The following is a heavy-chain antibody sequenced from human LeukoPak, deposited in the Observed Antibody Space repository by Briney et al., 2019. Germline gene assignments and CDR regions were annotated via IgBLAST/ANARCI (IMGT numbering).Heavy chain of an antibody. CDR1: GFSFGVFW. CDR3: ARDESGYDARGAFDI. CDR2: ISSSSSYI. Sequence: PGGSLRLSCAASGFSFGVFWMHWVRQAPGKGLEWVSSISSSSSYIYYADSVKGRFTISRDNAKNSLYLQMNSLRAEGTAVYYCARDESGYDARGAFDIWGQGTMVTVSS. J-gene: IGHJ3*02. D-gene: IGHD5-12*01. V-gene: IGHV3-21*01.